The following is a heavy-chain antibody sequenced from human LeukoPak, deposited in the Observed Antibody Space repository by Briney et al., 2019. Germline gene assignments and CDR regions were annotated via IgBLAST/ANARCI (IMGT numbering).Heavy chain of an antibody. CDR3: AKNAFDYYYMDV. Sequence: GGSLRLSCAAPGFTFNSYAMNWVRQAPGKGLEWVSAISGSGGSTYYADSVKGRFTISRDNSKNTLYLQMNSLRAEDTAVYYCAKNAFDYYYMDVWGKGTTVTVSS. V-gene: IGHV3-23*01. J-gene: IGHJ6*03. CDR2: ISGSGGST. CDR1: GFTFNSYA.